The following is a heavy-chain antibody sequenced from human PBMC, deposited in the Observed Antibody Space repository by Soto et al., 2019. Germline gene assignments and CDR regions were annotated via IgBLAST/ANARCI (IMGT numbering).Heavy chain of an antibody. V-gene: IGHV1-8*01. CDR2: MNPNSGNT. CDR1: GYTFTSYD. CDR3: ARGYVGYCSGGSCLDLDY. Sequence: ALVMVFCKASGYTFTSYDINWVRLAIGLGIEWMAWMNPNSGNTGYAQKFQGRVTMTRNTSISTAYMELSSLRSEDTAVYYCARGYVGYCSGGSCLDLDYWGPATLVTVPS. D-gene: IGHD2-15*01. J-gene: IGHJ4*02.